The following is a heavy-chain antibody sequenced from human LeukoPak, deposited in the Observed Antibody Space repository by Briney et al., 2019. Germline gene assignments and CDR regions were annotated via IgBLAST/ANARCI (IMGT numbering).Heavy chain of an antibody. Sequence: GASVKVSCKASGYTFTSYDINWVRQATGQGLEWMGWMNPNSGNTGYAQKFQGRVTITRNTSISTAYMELSSLRSEDTAVYYCARESIAARLGGQVWFDPWAREPWSPSPQ. CDR3: ARESIAARLGGQVWFDP. CDR2: MNPNSGNT. V-gene: IGHV1-8*03. CDR1: GYTFTSYD. J-gene: IGHJ5*02. D-gene: IGHD6-6*01.